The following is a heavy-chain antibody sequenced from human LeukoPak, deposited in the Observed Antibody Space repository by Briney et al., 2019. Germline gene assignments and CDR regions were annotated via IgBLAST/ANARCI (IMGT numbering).Heavy chain of an antibody. V-gene: IGHV3-30*04. CDR2: ISYDGSNK. Sequence: GGSPRLSCAASGFTFSSYAMLWVRQAPGKGLEWVAVISYDGSNKYYAGSVKGRFTISRDNSKNTLYLQMNSLRAEDTAVYYCARDFLPLYYYDSSGYYSNWFDPWGQGTLVTVSS. CDR1: GFTFSSYA. J-gene: IGHJ5*02. D-gene: IGHD3-22*01. CDR3: ARDFLPLYYYDSSGYYSNWFDP.